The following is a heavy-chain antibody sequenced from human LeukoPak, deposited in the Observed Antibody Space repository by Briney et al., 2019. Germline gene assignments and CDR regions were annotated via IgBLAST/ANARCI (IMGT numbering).Heavy chain of an antibody. D-gene: IGHD6-19*01. CDR2: INHSGST. J-gene: IGHJ2*01. CDR3: ARRGYSSGWYAGISWYFDL. V-gene: IGHV4-34*01. CDR1: GVSISIYY. Sequence: PSETLSLTCTVSGVSISIYYWSWIRQPPGKGLEWIGEINHSGSTNYNPSLKSRVTISVDTSKNQFSLKLSSVTAADTAVYYCARRGYSSGWYAGISWYFDLWGRGTLVTVSS.